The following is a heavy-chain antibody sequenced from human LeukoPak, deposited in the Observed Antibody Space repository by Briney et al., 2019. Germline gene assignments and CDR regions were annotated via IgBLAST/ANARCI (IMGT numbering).Heavy chain of an antibody. CDR3: ARSPRSGFWSGYYFDY. CDR1: GYTFTSHG. V-gene: IGHV1-18*01. Sequence: GASVKVSCKASGYTFTSHGISWVRQAPGQGLEWMGWISAYNGNTNYAQKLQGRVTMTTDTSTSTAYMELRSLRSDDTAVYYCARSPRSGFWSGYYFDYWGQGTLVTVSS. CDR2: ISAYNGNT. J-gene: IGHJ4*02. D-gene: IGHD3-3*01.